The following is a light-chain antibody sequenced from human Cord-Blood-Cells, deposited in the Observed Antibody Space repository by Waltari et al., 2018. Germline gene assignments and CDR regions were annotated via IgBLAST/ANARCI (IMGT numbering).Light chain of an antibody. CDR1: QSVSSN. CDR3: QQYNNWPRT. CDR2: GAS. V-gene: IGKV3-15*01. J-gene: IGKJ1*01. Sequence: EIVMTQSPATLSVSAGERAPLSCRASQSVSSNLAWYQQKPGQAPRLLIYGASTRPTGIPARFSGSGSGTEFTLTISSLQSEDFAVYYCQQYNNWPRTFGQGTKVEIK.